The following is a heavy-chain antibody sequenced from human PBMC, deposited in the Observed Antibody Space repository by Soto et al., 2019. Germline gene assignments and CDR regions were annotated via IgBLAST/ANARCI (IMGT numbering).Heavy chain of an antibody. V-gene: IGHV5-51*01. D-gene: IGHD2-2*01. J-gene: IGHJ4*02. Sequence: PGESLKISCKGSGYSFTSYWIGWVRQMPGKGLEWMGIIYPGDSDTRYSPSFQGQVTISADKSISTAYLQWSSLKASDTAMHYCAITPSGYCSSTSCYVFDYWGQGTLVTVSS. CDR1: GYSFTSYW. CDR2: IYPGDSDT. CDR3: AITPSGYCSSTSCYVFDY.